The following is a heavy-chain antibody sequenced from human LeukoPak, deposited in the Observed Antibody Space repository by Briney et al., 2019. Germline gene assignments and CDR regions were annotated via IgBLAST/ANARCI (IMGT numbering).Heavy chain of an antibody. Sequence: SETLSLTCTVSGGSISSSSYYWGWIRQPPGKGLEWIGSIYYSGSTYYNPSLKSRVTISVDTSKNQFSLKLSSVTAADTAVYYCASTLGSCSGDSCHPVDHWGQGTLVTVSS. CDR3: ASTLGSCSGDSCHPVDH. CDR1: GGSISSSSYY. V-gene: IGHV4-39*01. J-gene: IGHJ4*02. CDR2: IYYSGST. D-gene: IGHD2-15*01.